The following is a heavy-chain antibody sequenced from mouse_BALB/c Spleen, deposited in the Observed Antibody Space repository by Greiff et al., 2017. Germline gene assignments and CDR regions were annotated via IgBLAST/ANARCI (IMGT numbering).Heavy chain of an antibody. D-gene: IGHD2-2*01. V-gene: IGHV3-2*02. CDR1: GYSITSDYA. CDR3: ARSLYGYDVYWYFDV. J-gene: IGHJ1*01. CDR2: ISYSGST. Sequence: EVHLVESGPGLVKPSQSLSLTCTVTGYSITSDYAWNWIRQFPGNKLEWMGYISYSGSTSYNPSLKSRISITRDTSKNQFFLQLNSVTTEDTATYYCARSLYGYDVYWYFDVWGAGTTVTVSS.